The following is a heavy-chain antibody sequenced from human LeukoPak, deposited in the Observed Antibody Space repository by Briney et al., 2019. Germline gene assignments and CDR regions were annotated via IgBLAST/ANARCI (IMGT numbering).Heavy chain of an antibody. V-gene: IGHV4-34*01. CDR3: ARYSYGYDY. Sequence: PSETLSLTCAVYGGSFSGYYWSWIRQPPGKGLEWIGENNHSGSTNYNPSLKSRVTISVDTSKNQFSLKLSSVTAADTAVYYCARYSYGYDYWGQGTLVTVSS. CDR2: NNHSGST. J-gene: IGHJ4*02. CDR1: GGSFSGYY. D-gene: IGHD5-18*01.